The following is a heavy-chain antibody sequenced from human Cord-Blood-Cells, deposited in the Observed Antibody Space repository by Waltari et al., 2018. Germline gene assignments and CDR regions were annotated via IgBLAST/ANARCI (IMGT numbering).Heavy chain of an antibody. D-gene: IGHD2-2*01. J-gene: IGHJ4*02. V-gene: IGHV3-30-3*01. CDR2: ISYDGSNK. CDR3: ARDSTSGGDY. CDR1: GFTFSSYA. Sequence: QVQLVESGGGVVQPGRSLSLSGAASGFTFSSYALTWVRQAPGKGLEWVAVISYDGSNKYYADSVKGRFTISRDNSKNTLYLLMNSLRAEDTAVYYCARDSTSGGDYWGQGTLVTVSS.